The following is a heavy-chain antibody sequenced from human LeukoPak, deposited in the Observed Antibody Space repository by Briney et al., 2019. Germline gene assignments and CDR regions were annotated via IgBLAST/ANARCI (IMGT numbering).Heavy chain of an antibody. D-gene: IGHD6-19*01. CDR3: AKDGTYSSGWYHDAFDI. J-gene: IGHJ3*02. CDR2: ISGSGGST. Sequence: ETLSLTCAVYGGSFSGYYWSWVRQAPGKGLEWVSAISGSGGSTYYADSVKGRFTISRDNSKNTLYLQMNSLRAEDTAVYYCAKDGTYSSGWYHDAFDIWGQGTMVTVSS. V-gene: IGHV3-23*01. CDR1: GGSFSGYY.